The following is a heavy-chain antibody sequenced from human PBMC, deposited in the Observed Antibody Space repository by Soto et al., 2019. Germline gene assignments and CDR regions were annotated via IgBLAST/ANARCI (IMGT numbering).Heavy chain of an antibody. V-gene: IGHV4-59*01. Sequence: SETLSLTCIVSGGFISSFYWSWIRQPPGKGLEWVGGIYYNGSATYNPSLKSRVTMSVDMSKNHLFLTLNSVTAADTAVYYCARGRGYYYETSEFDYWGQGTLVTVSS. J-gene: IGHJ4*02. CDR2: IYYNGSA. CDR1: GGFISSFY. D-gene: IGHD3-22*01. CDR3: ARGRGYYYETSEFDY.